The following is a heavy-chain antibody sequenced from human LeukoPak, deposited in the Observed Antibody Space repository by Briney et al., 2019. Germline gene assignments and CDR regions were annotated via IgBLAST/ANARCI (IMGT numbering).Heavy chain of an antibody. CDR1: GFTFSNYD. J-gene: IGHJ4*02. D-gene: IGHD6-19*01. CDR2: ISGSGGST. Sequence: PGGSLRLSGAASGFTFSNYDMSWVRQAPGKGLEWVSAISGSGGSTYYADSVKGRFTISRDNSKNTLYLQMNSLRAEDTAVYYCAKDSPGIAVAGIFDYWGQGTLVTVSS. CDR3: AKDSPGIAVAGIFDY. V-gene: IGHV3-23*01.